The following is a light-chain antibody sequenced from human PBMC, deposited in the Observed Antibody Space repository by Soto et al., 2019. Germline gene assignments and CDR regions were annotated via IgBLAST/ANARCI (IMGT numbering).Light chain of an antibody. J-gene: IGLJ2*01. Sequence: QSALTQPPSVSGSPGKSVTISCTGTSSDVGSYNRVSWYQQPPGTAPKLMIYEVSNQPSGVPDRFSGSKSGNTASLTISGLQAEDEADYYCSSYTSSSTVVFGGGTKVTVL. CDR1: SSDVGSYNR. CDR2: EVS. V-gene: IGLV2-18*02. CDR3: SSYTSSSTVV.